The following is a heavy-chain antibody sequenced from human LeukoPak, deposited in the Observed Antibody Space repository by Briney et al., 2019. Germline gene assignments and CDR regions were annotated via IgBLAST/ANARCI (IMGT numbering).Heavy chain of an antibody. J-gene: IGHJ4*02. Sequence: GGSLRLSCAASGFTVSRTYMSWIRQAPGKGLEWVSVIYTGGSTYYADSVKGRFTISRDNSKNTLYLQMNSLRAEDTAVYYCARDDYGGITDYWGQGTLVTVSS. CDR3: ARDDYGGITDY. CDR2: IYTGGST. D-gene: IGHD4-23*01. V-gene: IGHV3-53*01. CDR1: GFTVSRTY.